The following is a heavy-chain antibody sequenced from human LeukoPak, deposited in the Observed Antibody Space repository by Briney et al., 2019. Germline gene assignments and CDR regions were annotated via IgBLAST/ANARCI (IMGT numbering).Heavy chain of an antibody. CDR2: IYYSGSP. V-gene: IGHV4-39*07. J-gene: IGHJ4*02. CDR3: AIGRDAYKTGY. CDR1: GGSISSSSYY. D-gene: IGHD5-24*01. Sequence: SETLSLTCTVSGGSISSSSYYWGWIRQPPGRGLEWIGCIYYSGSPNYNPSLKSRVTILLDTSKNQFSLKLSSVTAADTAVYYCAIGRDAYKTGYWGQGTLVTVSS.